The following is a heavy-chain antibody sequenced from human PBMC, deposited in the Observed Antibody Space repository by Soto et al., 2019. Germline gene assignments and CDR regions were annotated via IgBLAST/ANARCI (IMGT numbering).Heavy chain of an antibody. CDR3: ARTPYDYYYYYDMDV. J-gene: IGHJ6*02. V-gene: IGHV3-23*01. CDR1: GFTFSSYA. Sequence: PGGSLRLSCAASGFTFSSYAMSWVRQAPGKGLEWVSAISGSGGSTYYADSVKGRFTISRDNSKNTLYLQMNSLRAEDTAVYYCARTPYDYYYYYDMDVWGQGTTVTVSS. CDR2: ISGSGGST.